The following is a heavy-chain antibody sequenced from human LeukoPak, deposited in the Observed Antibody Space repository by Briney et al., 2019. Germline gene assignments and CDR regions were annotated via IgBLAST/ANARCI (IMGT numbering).Heavy chain of an antibody. CDR3: ASRKSYYDQFDY. Sequence: VASVTVSCKAPGGTFSSYAISWVRQAPGQGLEWMGGIIPIFGTANYAQKFQGRVTITADKSTSTAYMELSSLRSEDTAVYYCASRKSYYDQFDYWGQGTLVTVSS. D-gene: IGHD3-22*01. CDR1: GGTFSSYA. V-gene: IGHV1-69*06. CDR2: IIPIFGTA. J-gene: IGHJ4*02.